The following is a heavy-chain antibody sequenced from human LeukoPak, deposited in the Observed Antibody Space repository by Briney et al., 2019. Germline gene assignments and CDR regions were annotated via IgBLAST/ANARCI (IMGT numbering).Heavy chain of an antibody. V-gene: IGHV1-69*13. Sequence: GASVKVSCKASGGTFSSYAISWVRQAPGQGLEWMGGIIPIFGTANYAQKFQGRVTITADESTSTAYMELSSLRSEDTAVYYCARARWFGELLAWFDPWGQGTLATVSS. D-gene: IGHD3-10*01. CDR1: GGTFSSYA. CDR3: ARARWFGELLAWFDP. J-gene: IGHJ5*02. CDR2: IIPIFGTA.